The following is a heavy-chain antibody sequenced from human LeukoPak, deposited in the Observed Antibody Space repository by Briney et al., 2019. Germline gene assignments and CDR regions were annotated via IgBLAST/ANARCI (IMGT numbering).Heavy chain of an antibody. CDR2: INPSGGST. D-gene: IGHD3-9*01. J-gene: IGHJ3*02. CDR1: GYTFTSYY. Sequence: GASVKVSCKASGYTFTSYYMHWVRQAPGQGLEWMGIINPSGGSTSYAQKFQGRVTMTRDTSTSTVYMELSSLRSEDTAVYYCARALRYFDARSSKNPLPGRVDAFDIWGQGTMVTVSS. CDR3: ARALRYFDARSSKNPLPGRVDAFDI. V-gene: IGHV1-46*01.